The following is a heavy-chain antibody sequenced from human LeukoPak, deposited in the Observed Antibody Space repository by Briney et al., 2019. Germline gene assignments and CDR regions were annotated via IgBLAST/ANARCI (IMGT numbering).Heavy chain of an antibody. Sequence: PSETLSLTCTVSGGSISSYYWAWIRQPPGKGLEWIGYIFYSGGSNYNPSLKSRVTISVDTSKNHFSLKLSSVTAADTAVYYCARLGSTFDIWGQGTMVTVSS. CDR3: ARLGSTFDI. J-gene: IGHJ3*02. CDR2: IFYSGGS. V-gene: IGHV4-59*08. D-gene: IGHD2-2*01. CDR1: GGSISSYY.